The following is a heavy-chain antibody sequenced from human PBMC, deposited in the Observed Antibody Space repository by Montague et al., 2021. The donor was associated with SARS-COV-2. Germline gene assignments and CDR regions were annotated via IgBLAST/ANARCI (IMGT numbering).Heavy chain of an antibody. V-gene: IGHV4-59*10. Sequence: SETLSLTCAVYGGSFSGYYWSWIRQPPGKGLERIGRIYSSGSTNYNPSLKSRVTMSVDTSKNQFSLKVSSVTAADTAVYYCARDYGDYSYYYGLDVWGQGTTVTVSS. D-gene: IGHD4-17*01. CDR1: GGSFSGYY. CDR2: IYSSGST. CDR3: ARDYGDYSYYYGLDV. J-gene: IGHJ6*02.